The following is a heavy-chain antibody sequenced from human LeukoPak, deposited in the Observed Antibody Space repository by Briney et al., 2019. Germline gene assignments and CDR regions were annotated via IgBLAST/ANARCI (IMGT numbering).Heavy chain of an antibody. D-gene: IGHD5-24*01. CDR3: ARERDGSVFDY. Sequence: GRFTISRDNAKNSLHLQMNTLRAEDTAVYYCARERDGSVFDYWGQGTVVTVSS. V-gene: IGHV3-11*06. J-gene: IGHJ4*02.